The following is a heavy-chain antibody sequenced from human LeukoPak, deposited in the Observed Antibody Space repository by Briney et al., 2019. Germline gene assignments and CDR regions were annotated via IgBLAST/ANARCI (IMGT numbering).Heavy chain of an antibody. Sequence: GGSLRLSCAASGFTFNSYGMNWVRQAPGKGLDWVAVISFHGANQYYADSEKGRFTISRDNSNKTLYLQMNSVRAEDTAVYYCAKGRRGSSYVHYFDTWGQGTLVIVPS. D-gene: IGHD3-22*01. CDR1: GFTFNSYG. V-gene: IGHV3-30*18. J-gene: IGHJ1*01. CDR2: ISFHGANQ. CDR3: AKGRRGSSYVHYFDT.